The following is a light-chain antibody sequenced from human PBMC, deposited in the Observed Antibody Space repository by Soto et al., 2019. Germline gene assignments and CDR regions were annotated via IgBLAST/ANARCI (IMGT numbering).Light chain of an antibody. J-gene: IGLJ1*01. CDR2: EVS. CDR3: SSYTSASTLV. Sequence: QSVLTQPASVSGSPGQSITISCTGTNSDVGGYNYVPWYQQHPGRAPKLMIYEVSNRPSGVSDRFSGSKSGNTASLTIYGLQAEDEADYYCSSYTSASTLVFGTGTKVTVL. CDR1: NSDVGGYNY. V-gene: IGLV2-14*01.